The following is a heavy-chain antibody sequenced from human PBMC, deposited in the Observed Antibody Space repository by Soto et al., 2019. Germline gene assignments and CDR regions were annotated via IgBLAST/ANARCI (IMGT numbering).Heavy chain of an antibody. CDR2: ISSRSSAI. CDR3: ARGMDHLGDWYFDL. CDR1: GFTFSSYS. Sequence: EVQLVESGGGLVQPGGSLRLSCAASGFTFSSYSMNWVRQAPGKGLEWISYISSRSSAIYYADSVKGRFTISRDNARNSLYLQMNSLRAEDTAVYDCARGMDHLGDWYFDLWGRGTLLTVSS. D-gene: IGHD3-3*02. J-gene: IGHJ2*01. V-gene: IGHV3-48*01.